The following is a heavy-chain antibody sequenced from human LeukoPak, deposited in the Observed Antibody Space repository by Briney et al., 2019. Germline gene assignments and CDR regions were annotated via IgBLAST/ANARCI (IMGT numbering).Heavy chain of an antibody. Sequence: PSESLSLTCTVSGGSISSYYWSWIRQPPGKGLEWVGYIYYSGSTNYIRSLKSRITISVDTSKNQFPLKLNSVTAADTAEYYCARAHLLGYCSSTSCDPYYFDYWGQGTLVTVSS. V-gene: IGHV4-59*01. D-gene: IGHD2-2*01. CDR1: GGSISSYY. CDR3: ARAHLLGYCSSTSCDPYYFDY. CDR2: IYYSGST. J-gene: IGHJ4*02.